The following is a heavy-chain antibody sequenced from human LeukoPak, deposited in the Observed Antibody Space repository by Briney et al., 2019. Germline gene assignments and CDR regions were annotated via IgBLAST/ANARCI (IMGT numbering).Heavy chain of an antibody. J-gene: IGHJ4*02. V-gene: IGHV1-24*01. D-gene: IGHD5-18*01. CDR1: GYTLTELS. Sequence: ASVKVSCKVSGYTLTELSMHWVRQAPGKGLEWMGGFDPEDGETIYAQKFQGRVTMTEDTSTDTAYVELSSLRSEDTAVYYCATRGALYSYGPIDYWGQGTLVTVSS. CDR3: ATRGALYSYGPIDY. CDR2: FDPEDGET.